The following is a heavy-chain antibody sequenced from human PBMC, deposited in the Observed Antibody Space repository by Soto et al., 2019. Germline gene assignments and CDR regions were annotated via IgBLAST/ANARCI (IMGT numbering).Heavy chain of an antibody. D-gene: IGHD3-22*01. V-gene: IGHV4-59*01. CDR2: MYYSGST. CDR3: GGKNYDSSGYFDY. J-gene: IGHJ4*02. CDR1: GSSISSYY. Sequence: SETLSLTCTVSGSSISSYYWSWIRQPPGKGLEWIGYMYYSGSTNYNPSLKSRVTIPVDTSKNQFSLKLSSVTAADTAVYYCGGKNYDSSGYFDYWGQGTLVTVSS.